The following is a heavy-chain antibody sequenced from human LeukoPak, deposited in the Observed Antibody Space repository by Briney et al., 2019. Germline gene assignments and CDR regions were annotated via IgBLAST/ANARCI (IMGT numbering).Heavy chain of an antibody. D-gene: IGHD3-10*01. CDR1: GYTYTDYG. J-gene: IGHJ4*02. CDR3: ARSMVRAVTQVASDY. V-gene: IGHV1-18*01. Sequence: ASVKVSCKASGYTYTDYGINWVRQAPEQGLEWMGWINTYNGNTIYAEKLQGRVTMTRDTSTSTAYMDLRSLRSDDTAVYYCARSMVRAVTQVASDYWGQGTLVTVSS. CDR2: INTYNGNT.